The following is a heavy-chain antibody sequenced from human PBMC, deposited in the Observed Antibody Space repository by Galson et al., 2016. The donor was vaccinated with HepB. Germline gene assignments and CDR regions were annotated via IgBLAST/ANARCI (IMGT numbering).Heavy chain of an antibody. Sequence: SETLSLTCAVSRDAITSSYWWSWVRQPPGKGLEWIGEIYHTGSTSDNPSLKSRVSISADKTKDQFSLTLNSVTAADTAVYFCASGGSGWINWFDPWGQGTLVTVSS. V-gene: IGHV4-4*02. CDR1: RDAITSSYW. CDR3: ASGGSGWINWFDP. J-gene: IGHJ5*02. CDR2: IYHTGST. D-gene: IGHD6-19*01.